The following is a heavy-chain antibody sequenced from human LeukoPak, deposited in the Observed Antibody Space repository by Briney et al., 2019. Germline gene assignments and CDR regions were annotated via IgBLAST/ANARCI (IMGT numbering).Heavy chain of an antibody. CDR2: TYYRSKWYN. D-gene: IGHD1-26*01. V-gene: IGHV6-1*01. Sequence: SQTLSLTCAISGDSVSSNSAAWNWIRQSPSRGLEWLGRTYYRSKWYNDYAVSVKSRITINPDTSKNQFSLQLNSVTPEDTAVYYCARGGRGSYWGDYYYGMDVWGQGTAVTVSS. CDR1: GDSVSSNSAA. CDR3: ARGGRGSYWGDYYYGMDV. J-gene: IGHJ6*02.